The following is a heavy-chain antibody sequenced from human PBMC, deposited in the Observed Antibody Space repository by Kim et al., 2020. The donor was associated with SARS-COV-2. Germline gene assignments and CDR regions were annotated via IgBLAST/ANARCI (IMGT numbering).Heavy chain of an antibody. Sequence: GGSLRLSCAASGFTFSSYSMNWVRQAPGKGLEWVSSISSSSSYIYYADSVKGRFTISRDNAKNSLYLQMNSLRAEDTAVYYCARGWTVAGSHFDYWGQGTLVTVSS. V-gene: IGHV3-21*01. CDR3: ARGWTVAGSHFDY. J-gene: IGHJ4*02. D-gene: IGHD6-19*01. CDR1: GFTFSSYS. CDR2: ISSSSSYI.